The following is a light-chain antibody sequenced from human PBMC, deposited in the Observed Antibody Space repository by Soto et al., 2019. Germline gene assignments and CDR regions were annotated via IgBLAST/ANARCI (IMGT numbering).Light chain of an antibody. CDR1: SSDVGGYNF. V-gene: IGLV2-14*01. CDR2: EVS. CDR3: GSDTDTNTLDV. J-gene: IGLJ1*01. Sequence: QSALTQPASVSGSPGQSITISCTGTSSDVGGYNFVSWYQHHPGKAPKLIIYEVSNRPSGVSHRFSGSKSGNTASLTISGLQAEDEADYYCGSDTDTNTLDVFGTGTKVTVL.